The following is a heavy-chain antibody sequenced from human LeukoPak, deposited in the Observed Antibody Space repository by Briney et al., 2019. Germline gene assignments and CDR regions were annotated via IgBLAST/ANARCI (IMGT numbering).Heavy chain of an antibody. V-gene: IGHV3-21*01. D-gene: IGHD3/OR15-3a*01. J-gene: IGHJ4*02. CDR1: GFTFSSYS. CDR2: ISSSSSYT. CDR3: ARNPARLDSDY. Sequence: TGGFLRLSCAASGFTFSSYSMNWVRQAPGKGLEWVSSISSSSSYTYYADSVKGRFTISRDNAKNSLYLQMNSLRAEDTAVYYCARNPARLDSDYWGQGTLVTVSS.